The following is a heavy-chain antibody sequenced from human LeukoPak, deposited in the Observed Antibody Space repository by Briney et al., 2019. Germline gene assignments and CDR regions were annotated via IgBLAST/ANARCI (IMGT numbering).Heavy chain of an antibody. CDR3: VATVTILDY. J-gene: IGHJ4*02. V-gene: IGHV3-23*01. Sequence: GGSLRLSCAASGFTFSNYAMSWVRQAPGRGLEWVSAISGSGGSTYYADSVKGRFTISRDNSKNTVYLQMNSLRAEDTAVYYCVATVTILDYWGQGTLVTVSS. CDR2: ISGSGGST. CDR1: GFTFSNYA. D-gene: IGHD4-17*01.